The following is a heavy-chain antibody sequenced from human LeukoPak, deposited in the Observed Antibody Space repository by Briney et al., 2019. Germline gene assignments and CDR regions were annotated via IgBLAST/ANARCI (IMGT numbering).Heavy chain of an antibody. Sequence: ASVKVSCKASVGTFSSYAISWVRPAPGQGLEWMGGIILIFGTANYAQKFQGRVTITADESTSTAYMERSSLRSEDTAVNYGARDLAYCGGDCYTMGFWGQGTLVTVSS. J-gene: IGHJ4*02. CDR1: VGTFSSYA. CDR3: ARDLAYCGGDCYTMGF. D-gene: IGHD2-21*02. V-gene: IGHV1-69*13. CDR2: IILIFGTA.